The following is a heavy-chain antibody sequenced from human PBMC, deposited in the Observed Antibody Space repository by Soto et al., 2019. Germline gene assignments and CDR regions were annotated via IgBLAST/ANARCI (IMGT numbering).Heavy chain of an antibody. V-gene: IGHV3-30-3*01. CDR2: ISYDGSNK. CDR1: GFTFSSYA. D-gene: IGHD1-26*01. CDR3: AGDATVGATEFDY. Sequence: QVQLVESGGGVVQPGRSLRLSCAASGFTFSSYAMHWVRQAPGKGLEWVAVISYDGSNKYYADSVKGRFTISRDNSKNTLYLQMKSLRAEDTAVYYCAGDATVGATEFDYWGQGTLVTVSS. J-gene: IGHJ4*02.